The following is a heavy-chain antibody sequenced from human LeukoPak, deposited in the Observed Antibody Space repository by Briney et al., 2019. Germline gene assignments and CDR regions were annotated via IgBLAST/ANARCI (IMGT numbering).Heavy chain of an antibody. CDR3: AKDWGGYSSSSFDY. J-gene: IGHJ4*02. V-gene: IGHV3-23*01. Sequence: GGSLRLSCAASGFTFSSYAMSWVRQAPGEGLEWVSAISYSGSTTYYADSVKGRFTISRDSSRNTLYLQMDSLRADDTAVYYCAKDWGGYSSSSFDYWGQGILVTVSS. CDR1: GFTFSSYA. D-gene: IGHD6-6*01. CDR2: ISYSGSTT.